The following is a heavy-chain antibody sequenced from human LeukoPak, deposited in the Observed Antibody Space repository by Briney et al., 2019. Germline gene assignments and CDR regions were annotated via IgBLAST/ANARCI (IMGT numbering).Heavy chain of an antibody. CDR2: IYYGGST. CDR3: ARASPKLDTAMASAFDI. D-gene: IGHD5-18*01. V-gene: IGHV4-59*08. J-gene: IGHJ3*02. Sequence: PSGTLSPTCTVSGASIRGYYWTWVRPPPGKGLEWIGYIYYGGSTNYNPSLKSRVTISVDTSKNQFSLKLSSVTAADTAVYYCARASPKLDTAMASAFDIWGQGTLVTVSS. CDR1: GASIRGYY.